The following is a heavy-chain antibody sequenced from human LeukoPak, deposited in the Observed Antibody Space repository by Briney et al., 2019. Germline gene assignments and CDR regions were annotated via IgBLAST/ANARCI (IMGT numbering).Heavy chain of an antibody. CDR3: AGYCSGGSCLTDY. V-gene: IGHV3-30*04. Sequence: PGRSLRLSCAASGFTFSSYAMHWVRQAPGKGLEWVAVISYDESNKYYADSVKGRFTISRDNSKNTLYLQMNSLRAEDTAVYCCAGYCSGGSCLTDYWGQGTLVTVSS. CDR1: GFTFSSYA. D-gene: IGHD2-15*01. CDR2: ISYDESNK. J-gene: IGHJ4*02.